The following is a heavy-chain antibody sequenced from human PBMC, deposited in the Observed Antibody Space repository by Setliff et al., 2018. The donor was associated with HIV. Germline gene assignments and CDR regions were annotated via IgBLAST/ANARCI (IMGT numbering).Heavy chain of an antibody. V-gene: IGHV4-39*01. CDR1: GGSISRSSYY. CDR3: ARGDYRIIAAAGSGWFDP. D-gene: IGHD6-13*01. Sequence: SETLSLTCTVSGGSISRSSYYWGWIRQPPGKGLEWIGSMYYRGSTYYNPSLKSRVSISADTSNNQLSLNLKYVTAADTATYYCARGDYRIIAAAGSGWFDPWGQGTLVTVS. CDR2: MYYRGST. J-gene: IGHJ5*02.